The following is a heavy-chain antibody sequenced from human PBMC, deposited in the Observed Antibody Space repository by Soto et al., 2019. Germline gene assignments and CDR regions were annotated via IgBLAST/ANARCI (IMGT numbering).Heavy chain of an antibody. Sequence: QVRLQESGSGLLKPSETLSLTCAVTGGSISSANWWSWIRQSPGKGLEWIGDIFHSGNTTYNPSLMPRVTISMDTSKNQFSLKMTSVTAADTAVSYCPCGPRFALIVAILAAFEMCGQGTRVTV. CDR2: IFHSGNT. J-gene: IGHJ3*02. CDR1: GGSISSANW. CDR3: PCGPRFALIVAILAAFEM. V-gene: IGHV4-4*02. D-gene: IGHD3-22*01.